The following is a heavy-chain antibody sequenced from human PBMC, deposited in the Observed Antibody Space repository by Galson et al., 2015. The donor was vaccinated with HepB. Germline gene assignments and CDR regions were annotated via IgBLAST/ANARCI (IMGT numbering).Heavy chain of an antibody. CDR2: INPNSGGT. CDR3: AAAYQELPPGY. V-gene: IGHV1-2*02. Sequence: SVKVSCKAFGYTFTNYYMNWVRQAPGQGLEWMGWINPNSGGTNYAQKFQGRVTMTRDTSISTAYMELSSLSSDDTAVYHCAAAYQELPPGYWGQGTLLTVSS. CDR1: GYTFTNYY. J-gene: IGHJ4*02. D-gene: IGHD1-26*01.